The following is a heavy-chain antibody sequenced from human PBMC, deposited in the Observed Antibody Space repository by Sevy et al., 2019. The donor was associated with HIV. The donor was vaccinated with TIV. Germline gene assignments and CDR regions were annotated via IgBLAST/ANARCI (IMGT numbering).Heavy chain of an antibody. D-gene: IGHD5-18*01. J-gene: IGHJ4*02. CDR3: ARERGYTYLLIDN. CDR1: GGSIGSGDYY. Sequence: SETLSLTCTISGGSIGSGDYYWNWIRQPPGKGLEWIGYIYHSASKFYNPSLQSRAFISEDRSKNQFSLTLTSVTAADTAVYYCARERGYTYLLIDNWGQGTLVTVSS. CDR2: IYHSASK. V-gene: IGHV4-30-4*08.